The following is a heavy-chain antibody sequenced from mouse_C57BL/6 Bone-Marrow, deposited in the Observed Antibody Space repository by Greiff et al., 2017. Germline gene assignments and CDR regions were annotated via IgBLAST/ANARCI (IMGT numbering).Heavy chain of an antibody. CDR2: INPNNGGT. CDR3: ASGPDYYGSSRYFDY. Sequence: EVQLQQSGPELVKPGASVKISCKASGYTFTDYYMNWVKQSHGKSLEWIGDINPNNGGTSYNQKFKGKATLTVDTSSSTAYMELRSLTSEDSAVYYCASGPDYYGSSRYFDYWGQGTTLTVSS. V-gene: IGHV1-26*01. D-gene: IGHD1-1*01. J-gene: IGHJ2*01. CDR1: GYTFTDYY.